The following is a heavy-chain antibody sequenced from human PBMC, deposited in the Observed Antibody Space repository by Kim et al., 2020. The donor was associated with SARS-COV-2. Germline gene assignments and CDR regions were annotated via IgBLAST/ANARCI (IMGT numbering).Heavy chain of an antibody. D-gene: IGHD4-17*01. Sequence: VDSVMGRFTISRDNAKNSLYLQMNSLRAEDTAVYYCARDQDYGDRKYLYYWGQGTLVTVSS. V-gene: IGHV3-7*01. J-gene: IGHJ4*02. CDR3: ARDQDYGDRKYLYY.